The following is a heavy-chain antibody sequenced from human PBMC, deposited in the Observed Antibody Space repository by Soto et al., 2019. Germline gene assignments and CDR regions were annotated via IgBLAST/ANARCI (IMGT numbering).Heavy chain of an antibody. CDR3: ARGGHVVVVTAALDY. J-gene: IGHJ4*02. CDR1: GDTFTDYY. Sequence: QVQLVQSGAEVKKPGASVKVSCKASGDTFTDYYIHWVRQAPGQGLEWMGTVNPSGGHTTYAQHLLGRMTRTRDRSTSTRYRERASMTSEDTAVYYCARGGHVVVVTAALDYWGQGTLVTVSS. D-gene: IGHD2-21*02. V-gene: IGHV1-46*01. CDR2: VNPSGGHT.